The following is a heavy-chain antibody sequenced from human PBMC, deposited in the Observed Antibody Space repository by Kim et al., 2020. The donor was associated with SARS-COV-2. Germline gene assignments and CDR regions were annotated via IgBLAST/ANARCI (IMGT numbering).Heavy chain of an antibody. D-gene: IGHD2-2*02. CDR2: IYYSGST. CDR1: GGSISSYY. Sequence: SETLSLTCTVSGGSISSYYWSWIRQPPGKGLEWIGYIYYSGSTNYNPSLKSRVTISVDTSKNQFSLKLSSVTAADTAVYYCAALSLGYCSSTSCYTAFD. CDR3: AALSLGYCSSTSCYTAFD. V-gene: IGHV4-59*01. J-gene: IGHJ3*02.